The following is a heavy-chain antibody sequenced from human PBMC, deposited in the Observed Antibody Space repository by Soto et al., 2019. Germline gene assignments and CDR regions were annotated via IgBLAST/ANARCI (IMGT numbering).Heavy chain of an antibody. CDR3: ANSLDDYGGNPSPDYRGH. Sequence: QVQLVQSGAEVKKPGSSVKVSCKASGGTFSSYTISWVRQAPGQGREWLGRIIPILGIANYAQKFQGRVTITAEKSTSTAYMELSSLRSEDTAVYYCANSLDDYGGNPSPDYRGHWGQGTLVTVSS. J-gene: IGHJ1*01. D-gene: IGHD4-17*01. CDR2: IIPILGIA. CDR1: GGTFSSYT. V-gene: IGHV1-69*02.